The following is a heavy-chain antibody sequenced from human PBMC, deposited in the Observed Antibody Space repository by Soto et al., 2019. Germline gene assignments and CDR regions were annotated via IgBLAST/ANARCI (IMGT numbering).Heavy chain of an antibody. V-gene: IGHV4-30-4*01. Sequence: PSXTLSLTCTVSGGSISSGDYYWSGIRQPPGKGLEWIGYIYYSGSTYYNPSLKSRVTISVDTSKSQFSLKLSSVTAADTAVYYCARARRGFGNHFDYWGQGTLVTAPQ. J-gene: IGHJ4*02. D-gene: IGHD3-16*01. CDR3: ARARRGFGNHFDY. CDR1: GGSISSGDYY. CDR2: IYYSGST.